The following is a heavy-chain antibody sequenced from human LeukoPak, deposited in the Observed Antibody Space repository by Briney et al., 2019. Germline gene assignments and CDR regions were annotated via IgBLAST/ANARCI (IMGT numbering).Heavy chain of an antibody. J-gene: IGHJ4*02. CDR2: ISSSSSYI. D-gene: IGHD6-13*01. CDR1: GFTFSSYS. V-gene: IGHV3-21*01. CDR3: ARDQGSAAAGYDY. Sequence: GGSLRLSCAASGFTFSSYSMNWVRQAPGKGLEWVSSISSSSSYIYYADSVKGRFTISRDNAKNSLYLQMNSLRAEDTAVYYCARDQGSAAAGYDYWGQGTLVTVSS.